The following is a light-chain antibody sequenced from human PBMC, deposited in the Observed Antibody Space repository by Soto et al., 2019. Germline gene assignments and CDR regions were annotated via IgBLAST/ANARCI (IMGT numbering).Light chain of an antibody. CDR1: SSNIGSNT. CDR3: AVWDDSLNGRV. CDR2: SNT. V-gene: IGLV1-44*01. Sequence: QSVLTQPPSVSATPGQRVTISCSGSSSNIGSNTVNWYRQLPETAPKLLIYSNTQRPSGVPDRFSGSKSGTSASLAISGLQSEDEADYYCAVWDDSLNGRVFVTGTKLTVL. J-gene: IGLJ1*01.